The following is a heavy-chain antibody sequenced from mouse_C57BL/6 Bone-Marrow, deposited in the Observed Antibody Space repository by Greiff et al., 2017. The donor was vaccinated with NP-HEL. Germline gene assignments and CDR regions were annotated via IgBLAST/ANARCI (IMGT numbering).Heavy chain of an antibody. D-gene: IGHD2-4*01. J-gene: IGHJ4*01. CDR2: INPNNGGT. CDR1: GYTFTDYY. CDR3: ARGELRRPYYYAMDY. Sequence: VQLKQSGPELVKPGASVKISCKASGYTFTDYYMNWVKQSHGKSLEWIGDINPNNGGTSYNQKFKGKATLTVDKSSSTAYMELRSLTSEDSAVYYCARGELRRPYYYAMDYWGQGTSVTVSS. V-gene: IGHV1-26*01.